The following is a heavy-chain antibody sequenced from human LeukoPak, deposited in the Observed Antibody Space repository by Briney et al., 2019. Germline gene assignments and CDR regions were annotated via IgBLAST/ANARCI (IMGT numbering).Heavy chain of an antibody. CDR1: GFIISDYA. CDR2: ISANGGST. V-gene: IGHV3-64D*06. J-gene: IGHJ4*02. Sequence: PGGSLRLSCSASGFIISDYAMRWVRQAPGKGLEYVSGISANGGSTYYADSVKGRFTISRDTSKNTLYLQMSSLRAEDTAIYYCVKDLYKGDSASWYFFHYWGQGTLVTVSS. CDR3: VKDLYKGDSASWYFFHY. D-gene: IGHD6-13*01.